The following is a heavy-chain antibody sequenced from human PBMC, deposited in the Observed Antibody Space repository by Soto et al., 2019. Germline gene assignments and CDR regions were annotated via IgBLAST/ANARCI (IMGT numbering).Heavy chain of an antibody. CDR3: ARGAPWENYREHAFDI. CDR1: GFSFSSYW. Sequence: HPGGSLRLSCAASGFSFSSYWMHWVRQAPGKGLVWVSRINSDGSITSYADSVKGRFTISRDNAKNTLYLQMNSLRAEDTAVHYCARGAPWENYREHAFDIWGQGTMVTVSS. D-gene: IGHD3-16*02. CDR2: INSDGSIT. V-gene: IGHV3-74*01. J-gene: IGHJ3*02.